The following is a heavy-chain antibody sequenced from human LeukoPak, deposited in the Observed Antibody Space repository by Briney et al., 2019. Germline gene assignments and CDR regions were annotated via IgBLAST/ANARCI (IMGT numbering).Heavy chain of an antibody. J-gene: IGHJ4*02. D-gene: IGHD5-18*01. CDR3: ARDDRYGSDY. V-gene: IGHV3-48*01. CDR2: IGMSGNTK. Sequence: GGSLRLSCAASGFTFSSYSMNWVRQAPGKGLEWISYIGMSGNTKYYADSVKGRFTISRDNAKNSLYLQMNSLRAEDMAVYYCARDDRYGSDYWGQGTLVTLSS. CDR1: GFTFSSYS.